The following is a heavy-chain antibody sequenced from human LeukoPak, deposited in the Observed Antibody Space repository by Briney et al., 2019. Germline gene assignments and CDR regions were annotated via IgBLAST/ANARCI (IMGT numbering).Heavy chain of an antibody. J-gene: IGHJ4*02. Sequence: AGGTLRLSCAASGFTFSSYGMDWDRQGQGKGREGGVCVRNDGSNNYYEDSGRGRFTISTDNSKNTLYMQMNSLRAEDTAVYYCAKDRAIFGVVILGYYFDYWGQGTLVTVSS. CDR3: AKDRAIFGVVILGYYFDY. D-gene: IGHD3-3*01. CDR2: VRNDGSNN. CDR1: GFTFSSYG. V-gene: IGHV3-30*02.